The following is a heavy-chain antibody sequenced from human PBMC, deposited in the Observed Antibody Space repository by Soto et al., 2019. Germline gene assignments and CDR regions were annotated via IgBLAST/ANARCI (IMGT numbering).Heavy chain of an antibody. CDR2: INHSGST. V-gene: IGHV4-39*01. CDR3: ARLGGYVSVGYYYLWDS. D-gene: IGHD3-22*01. Sequence: QLQLQESGPGLVKHSETLSLTCRVSDGSMNSDSSYWGWIRQPPGKGLEWIGVINHSGSTYHNLSLKGRVTMSVDASRNQFSLKLTSMTAADTAVYYCARLGGYVSVGYYYLWDSWGQGTLVTVSS. J-gene: IGHJ4*02. CDR1: DGSMNSDSSY.